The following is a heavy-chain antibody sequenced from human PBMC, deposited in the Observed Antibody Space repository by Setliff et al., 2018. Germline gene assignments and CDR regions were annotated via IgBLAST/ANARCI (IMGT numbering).Heavy chain of an antibody. Sequence: PSETLSLTCDVSGASISSGHYWGWIRQPPGKGLEWIATIYHKGRTYFNPSLQSRVTMSLDRSKNQFSLRLTSVTASDTAVYYCASPRRDDLDSPFDAFDIWGRGTMVTVSS. CDR2: IYHKGRT. CDR3: ASPRRDDLDSPFDAFDI. J-gene: IGHJ3*02. V-gene: IGHV4-38-2*01. D-gene: IGHD3-3*01. CDR1: GASISSGHY.